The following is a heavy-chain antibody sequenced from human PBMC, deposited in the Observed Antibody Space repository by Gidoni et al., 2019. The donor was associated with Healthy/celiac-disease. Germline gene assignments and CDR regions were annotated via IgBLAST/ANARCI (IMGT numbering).Heavy chain of an antibody. Sequence: QLQLQESGPGLVQPSETLSLTCTVSVGSISSRSYYWGWIRQPPGKGLEWIGSIYYSGSTYYNPSLKSRVTISVDTSKNQFSLKLSSVTAADTAVYYCARVIPVLPGYSRGNWFDPWGQGTLVTVSS. V-gene: IGHV4-39*01. CDR3: ARVIPVLPGYSRGNWFDP. J-gene: IGHJ5*02. D-gene: IGHD6-13*01. CDR1: VGSISSRSYY. CDR2: IYYSGST.